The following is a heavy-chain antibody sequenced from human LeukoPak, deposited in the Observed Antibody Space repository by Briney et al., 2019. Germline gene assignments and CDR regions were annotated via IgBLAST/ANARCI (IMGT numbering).Heavy chain of an antibody. D-gene: IGHD5-18*01. CDR2: INSDGSST. Sequence: GGSLRLSCAASGFTFGSYWMHWVCQAPGKGLVWVSRINSDGSSTSYADSVKGRFTISRDNAKNTLYLQMNSLRAEDTAVYYCARVIGGYSYGYPDYWGQGTLVTVSS. V-gene: IGHV3-74*01. CDR3: ARVIGGYSYGYPDY. J-gene: IGHJ4*02. CDR1: GFTFGSYW.